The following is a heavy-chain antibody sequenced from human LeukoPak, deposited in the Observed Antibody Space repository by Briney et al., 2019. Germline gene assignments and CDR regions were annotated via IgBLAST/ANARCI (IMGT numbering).Heavy chain of an antibody. D-gene: IGHD3-10*01. Sequence: ASVKVSCKASGYTFTSYGISWVRQAPGQGLEWMGWISAYNGNTNYAQKLQGRVTMTTDTSTSTAYMELRSLRSDDTAVYYCARDLHDSWFGAASGYWGQGTLVTVSS. CDR2: ISAYNGNT. J-gene: IGHJ4*02. CDR1: GYTFTSYG. V-gene: IGHV1-18*01. CDR3: ARDLHDSWFGAASGY.